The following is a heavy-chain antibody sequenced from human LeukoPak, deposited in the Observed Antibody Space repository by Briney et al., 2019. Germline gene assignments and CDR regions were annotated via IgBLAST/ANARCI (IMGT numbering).Heavy chain of an antibody. CDR3: ARRSGYSLDY. V-gene: IGHV4-34*01. D-gene: IGHD5-18*01. J-gene: IGHJ4*02. CDR1: GGSFSGYY. Sequence: SETLSLTCAVYGGSFSGYYWSWIRQPPGKGLEWIGEINHSGSTNYNPSLKSRVTISVDTSKNQFSLKLSSVTAADTAVYYCARRSGYSLDYWGQGTLVTVSS. CDR2: INHSGST.